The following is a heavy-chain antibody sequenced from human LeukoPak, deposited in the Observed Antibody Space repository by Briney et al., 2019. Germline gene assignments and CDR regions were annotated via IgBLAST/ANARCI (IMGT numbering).Heavy chain of an antibody. Sequence: SETLSLTCTVSGGSISSGSYYWSWIRQPAGKGLEWIGRIYTSGSTNYNPSLKSRLTISVDTSKNQFSLKLSSVTAADTAVYYCARDRGGLSPYFDYWGQGTLVTVSS. CDR1: GGSISSGSYY. V-gene: IGHV4-61*02. CDR3: ARDRGGLSPYFDY. J-gene: IGHJ4*02. D-gene: IGHD3-16*01. CDR2: IYTSGST.